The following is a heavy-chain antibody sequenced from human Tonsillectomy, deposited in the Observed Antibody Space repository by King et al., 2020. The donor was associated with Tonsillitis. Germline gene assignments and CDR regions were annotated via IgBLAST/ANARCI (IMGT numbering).Heavy chain of an antibody. V-gene: IGHV3-23*03. J-gene: IGHJ4*02. CDR1: GFTFSSYA. D-gene: IGHD3-22*01. CDR2: IYNSESST. Sequence: VQLVESGGGLVQPGGSLRLSCAASGFTFSSYAMSWVRQAPGKGLEWVSVIYNSESSTYYAGSVKGRFTISRDNSKNTLYLQMNSLRAEDTAVYYCATMGYDSSGFSAYYFDYWGQGTLVTLSS. CDR3: ATMGYDSSGFSAYYFDY.